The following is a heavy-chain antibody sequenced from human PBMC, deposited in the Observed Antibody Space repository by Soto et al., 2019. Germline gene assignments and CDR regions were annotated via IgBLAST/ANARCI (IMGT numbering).Heavy chain of an antibody. Sequence: GGSLRLSCAASGFTFSDYYMSWIRQAPGKGLEWVSYISSSSSYTNYADSVKGRFTISRDNAKNSLYLQMNSLRAEDTAVYYCARDRARPVAGTSDYWGQGTLVTVSS. CDR1: GFTFSDYY. CDR2: ISSSSSYT. J-gene: IGHJ4*02. D-gene: IGHD6-19*01. CDR3: ARDRARPVAGTSDY. V-gene: IGHV3-11*06.